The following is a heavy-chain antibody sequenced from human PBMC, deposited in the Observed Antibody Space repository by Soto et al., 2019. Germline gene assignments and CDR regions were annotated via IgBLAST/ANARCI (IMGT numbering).Heavy chain of an antibody. Sequence: PSETLSLTCAVSGGSISSSNRWTWVRQPPGKGLEWIGEIYHSGTTNYSPSLKSRVVISGDRARNHLSLTLSSVTAADAAVYYCAIPATSDFDYWGQGSLVTVSS. J-gene: IGHJ4*02. D-gene: IGHD4-4*01. CDR3: AIPATSDFDY. CDR2: IYHSGTT. V-gene: IGHV4-4*02. CDR1: GGSISSSNR.